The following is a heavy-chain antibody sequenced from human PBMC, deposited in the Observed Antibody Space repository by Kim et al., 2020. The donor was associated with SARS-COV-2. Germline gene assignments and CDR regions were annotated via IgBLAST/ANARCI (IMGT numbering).Heavy chain of an antibody. CDR2: IYNSGST. CDR3: ARLPF. J-gene: IGHJ6*02. V-gene: IGHV4-61*07. Sequence: IYNSGSTDYNPSLKSRVTISVHTSKNQFSLKLTSVTAADTAVYYCARLPFWGRGTTVTVSS.